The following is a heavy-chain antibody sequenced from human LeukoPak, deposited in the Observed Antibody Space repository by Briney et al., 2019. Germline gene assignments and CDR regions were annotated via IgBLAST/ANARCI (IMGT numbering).Heavy chain of an antibody. J-gene: IGHJ4*02. CDR3: ASLLYDF. Sequence: QPGGSLRLSCAASGFTFDDYAMHWVRHAPGKGLEWVSGISWNSGSIGYADSVKGRFTISRDNAKNSLYLQMNSLRAEDTALYYCASLLYDFWGQGTLVTVSS. D-gene: IGHD3/OR15-3a*01. V-gene: IGHV3-9*01. CDR2: ISWNSGSI. CDR1: GFTFDDYA.